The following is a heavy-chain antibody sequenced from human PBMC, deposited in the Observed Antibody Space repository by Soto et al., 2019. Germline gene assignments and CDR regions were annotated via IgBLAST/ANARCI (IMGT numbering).Heavy chain of an antibody. V-gene: IGHV3-48*01. Sequence: EVQLVESGGGLVQPGGPLRLSCAASGFTFSSYNMNWVRQAPGKGLEWVSYISSSSTIYYADSVKGRFTISRDNAKNSLYLQMNSLRAEDTAVYYCAREGDSSGWYNWFDPWGQGTLVTVSS. D-gene: IGHD3-22*01. CDR1: GFTFSSYN. CDR2: ISSSSTI. J-gene: IGHJ5*02. CDR3: AREGDSSGWYNWFDP.